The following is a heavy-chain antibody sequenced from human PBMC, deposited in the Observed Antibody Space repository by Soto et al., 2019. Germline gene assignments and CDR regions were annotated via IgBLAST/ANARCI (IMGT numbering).Heavy chain of an antibody. CDR2: IIPIPGTA. CDR3: ARSQGSSTSLEIYYYYYYGMDV. Sequence: QVQLVQSGAEVKKPGSSVKVSCKASGGTFSSYAISWVRQAPGQGLEWMGGIIPIPGTANYAQKFQGRVTITADESTSTAYMELSRMRSEDTAVYYCARSQGSSTSLEIYYYYYYGMDVGGEGTTVTVSS. V-gene: IGHV1-69*01. D-gene: IGHD2-2*01. J-gene: IGHJ6*04. CDR1: GGTFSSYA.